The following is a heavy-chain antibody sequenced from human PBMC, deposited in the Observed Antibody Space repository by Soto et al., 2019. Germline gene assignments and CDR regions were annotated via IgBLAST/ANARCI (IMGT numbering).Heavy chain of an antibody. Sequence: PSETLSLTCAVYGGSFSGYYWSWIRQPPGKGLEWIGEINHSGSTNYNPSLKSRVTISVDTSKNQFSLKLSSVTAADTAVYYCARGRAVAGKVSYYYYGMDVWGQGTTVTVS. CDR3: ARGRAVAGKVSYYYYGMDV. CDR1: GGSFSGYY. V-gene: IGHV4-34*01. J-gene: IGHJ6*02. D-gene: IGHD6-19*01. CDR2: INHSGST.